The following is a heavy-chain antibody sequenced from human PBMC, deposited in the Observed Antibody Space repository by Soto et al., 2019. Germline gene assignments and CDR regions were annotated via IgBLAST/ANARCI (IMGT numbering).Heavy chain of an antibody. CDR2: IIPIFGTA. D-gene: IGHD6-13*01. V-gene: IGHV1-69*13. CDR1: GGTFSSYA. Sequence: GASVKVSFKASGGTFSSYAISWVRQAPGQGLEWMGGIIPIFGTANYAQKFQGRVTITADESTSTAYMELSSLRSEDTAVYYCARDRRSIAAAGRFGPWGQGTLVTVSS. CDR3: ARDRRSIAAAGRFGP. J-gene: IGHJ5*02.